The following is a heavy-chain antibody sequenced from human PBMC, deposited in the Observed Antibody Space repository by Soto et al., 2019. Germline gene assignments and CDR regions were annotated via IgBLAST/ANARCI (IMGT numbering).Heavy chain of an antibody. CDR3: AKGYDTSGYYHLDY. Sequence: QVQLVESGGGVVQPGRSLSLSCAASEFTFSSYGMHWVRQAPGKGLEWVAVISHDGSKKYYADSVKGRFTISRDNSKNMLYLQMTSLRAEDTAVYCCAKGYDTSGYYHLDYWGQGTLVTVSS. CDR2: ISHDGSKK. J-gene: IGHJ4*02. V-gene: IGHV3-30*18. D-gene: IGHD3-22*01. CDR1: EFTFSSYG.